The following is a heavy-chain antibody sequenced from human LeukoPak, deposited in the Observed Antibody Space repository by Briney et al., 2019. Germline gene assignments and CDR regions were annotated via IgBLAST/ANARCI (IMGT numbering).Heavy chain of an antibody. CDR2: VYQSGST. D-gene: IGHD2-21*02. CDR3: ARQGVSDLNCFDP. J-gene: IGHJ5*02. CDR1: GGSISTSHYY. V-gene: IGHV4-39*01. Sequence: SETLSLTCIVSGGSISTSHYYWVWIRQPPGKGLEWIGNVYQSGSTDYNPSLKNRVTISVDTSKNQFSLKLTSVTAADTAVYYCARQGVSDLNCFDPWGQGTRVTVSS.